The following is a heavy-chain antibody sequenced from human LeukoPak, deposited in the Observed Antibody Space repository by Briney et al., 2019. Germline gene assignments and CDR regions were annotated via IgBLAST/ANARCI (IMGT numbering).Heavy chain of an antibody. CDR3: STRMDV. Sequence: SETLSLTCAVYGGSFSGYYWSWIRQPPGKGLEWIGEINHSGNTNSNPSLKSRVTMSVDTSKNQFSLKLSSLTAADTAVYYCSTRMDVWGKGTTVTISS. V-gene: IGHV4-34*01. CDR2: INHSGNT. CDR1: GGSFSGYY. J-gene: IGHJ6*04.